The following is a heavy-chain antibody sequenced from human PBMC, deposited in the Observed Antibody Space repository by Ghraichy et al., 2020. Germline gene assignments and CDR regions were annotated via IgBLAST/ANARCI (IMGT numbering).Heavy chain of an antibody. CDR2: INPNSGGT. J-gene: IGHJ6*02. V-gene: IGHV1-2*02. CDR3: ARDRSDFDWLLSQYYYYGMDV. CDR1: GYTFTGYY. Sequence: ASVKVSCKASGYTFTGYYMHWVRQAPGQGLEWMGWINPNSGGTNYAQKFQGRVTMTRDTSISTAYMELSRLRSDDTAVYYCARDRSDFDWLLSQYYYYGMDVWGQGTTVTVSS. D-gene: IGHD3-9*01.